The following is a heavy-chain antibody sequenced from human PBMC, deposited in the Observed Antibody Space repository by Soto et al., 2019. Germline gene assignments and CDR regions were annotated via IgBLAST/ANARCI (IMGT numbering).Heavy chain of an antibody. J-gene: IGHJ4*02. V-gene: IGHV4-30-4*01. CDR3: ARGSGYSYAYREYYFDY. CDR1: GGSISSGDYY. CDR2: IYYSGST. Sequence: QVQLQESGPGLVKPSQTLSLTCTVSGGSISSGDYYWSWIRQPPGKGLEWIGYIYYSGSTYYNPSLKSRVTISVDTSKNQFSLKLSSVTAADTAVYYCARGSGYSYAYREYYFDYWGQGTLVTVSS. D-gene: IGHD5-18*01.